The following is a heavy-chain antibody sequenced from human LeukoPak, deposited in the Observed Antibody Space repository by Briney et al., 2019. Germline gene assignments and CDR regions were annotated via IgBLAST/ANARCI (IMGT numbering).Heavy chain of an antibody. CDR1: GGTFSSYA. J-gene: IGHJ6*03. V-gene: IGHV1-69*05. D-gene: IGHD5-24*01. CDR3: AVVEMATIVPYYYYYMDV. CDR2: IIPIFGTA. Sequence: SVKVSCKASGGTFSSYAISWVRQAPGQGLEWMGGIIPIFGTANYAQKFQGRVTITTDESTSTAYMGLSSLRSEDTAVYYCAVVEMATIVPYYYYYMDVWGKGTTVTVSS.